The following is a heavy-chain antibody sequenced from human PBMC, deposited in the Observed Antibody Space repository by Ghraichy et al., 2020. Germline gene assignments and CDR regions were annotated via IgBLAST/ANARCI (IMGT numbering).Heavy chain of an antibody. CDR2: IYYSGST. Sequence: SETLSLTCTVSGGSISSYYWSWIRQPPGKGLEWIGYIYYSGSTNYNPSLKSRVTISVDTSKNQFSLKLSSVTAADTAVYYCARHGYSSSWYVLGNYYYYYMDVWGKGTTVTVSS. CDR3: ARHGYSSSWYVLGNYYYYYMDV. D-gene: IGHD6-13*01. V-gene: IGHV4-59*08. J-gene: IGHJ6*03. CDR1: GGSISSYY.